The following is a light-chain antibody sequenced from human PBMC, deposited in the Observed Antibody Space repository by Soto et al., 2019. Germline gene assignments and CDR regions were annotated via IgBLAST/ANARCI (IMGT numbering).Light chain of an antibody. CDR1: QSFSNT. J-gene: IGKJ4*01. Sequence: EIVMTQSPATLSVSPGERVTLSCRASQSFSNTLSWYQQKPGQAPRLLMYGASTRATGIPARFSGSGSGTEFTLTITSLQSVDFAVYYCQQYNNWPLTFGGGTKVDI. CDR3: QQYNNWPLT. CDR2: GAS. V-gene: IGKV3-15*01.